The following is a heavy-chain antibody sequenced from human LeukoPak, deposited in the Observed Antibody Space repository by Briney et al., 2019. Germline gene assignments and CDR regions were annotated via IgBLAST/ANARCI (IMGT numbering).Heavy chain of an antibody. CDR1: RFTFSSYS. D-gene: IGHD1-1*01. J-gene: IGHJ5*02. V-gene: IGHV3-21*04. CDR2: IRSSSSDI. Sequence: PGGSLRLSCAASRFTFSSYSMNWVRQAPGKGLEWVSFIRSSSSDIYHADSVKGRFTISRDNAKNSLYLQMDSLRAEDTAVYYCARDRALIGSRYNWNKGSQRGSCWFDPWGQGTLVTVSS. CDR3: ARDRALIGSRYNWNKGSQRGSCWFDP.